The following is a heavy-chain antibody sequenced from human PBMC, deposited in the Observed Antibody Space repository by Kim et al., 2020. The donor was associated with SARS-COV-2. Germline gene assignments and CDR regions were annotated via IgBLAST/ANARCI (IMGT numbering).Heavy chain of an antibody. CDR2: IYYSGST. J-gene: IGHJ4*02. V-gene: IGHV4-39*01. CDR3: ARLGNYYDSSGYGEGYLDY. CDR1: GGSISSSSYY. D-gene: IGHD3-22*01. Sequence: SETLSLTCTVSGGSISSSSYYWGWIRQPPGKGLEWIGSIYYSGSTYYNPSLKSRVTISVDTSKNQFSLKLSSVTAADTAVYYCARLGNYYDSSGYGEGYLDYWGQGTLVTVSS.